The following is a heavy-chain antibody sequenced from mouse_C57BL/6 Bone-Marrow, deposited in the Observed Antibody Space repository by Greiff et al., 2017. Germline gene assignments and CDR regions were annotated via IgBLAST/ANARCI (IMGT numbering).Heavy chain of an antibody. D-gene: IGHD3-2*02. CDR1: GFTFTDYY. J-gene: IGHJ4*01. Sequence: EVMLVESGGGLVQPGGSLSLSCAASGFTFTDYYMSWVRQPPGKALEWLGFIRNKANGYTTEYSASVKGRFTISRDNSQSILYLQMNALRAEDSATYYCARYRDSPDIDYWGQGTSVTGSS. CDR3: ARYRDSPDIDY. CDR2: IRNKANGYTT. V-gene: IGHV7-3*01.